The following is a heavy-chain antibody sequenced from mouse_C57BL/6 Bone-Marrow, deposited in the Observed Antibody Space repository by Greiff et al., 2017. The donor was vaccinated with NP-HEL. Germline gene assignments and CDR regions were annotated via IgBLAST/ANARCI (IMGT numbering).Heavy chain of an antibody. J-gene: IGHJ3*01. Sequence: EVQLQQSGAELVRPGASVKLSCTASGFNIKDDYMHWVKQRAEQGLEWIGWIDPENGDTEYASKFQGKATITADTSSNTAYLQLSSLTSEDTAVYYCTTAWFAYWGQGTLVTVSA. V-gene: IGHV14-4*01. CDR1: GFNIKDDY. CDR3: TTAWFAY. CDR2: IDPENGDT.